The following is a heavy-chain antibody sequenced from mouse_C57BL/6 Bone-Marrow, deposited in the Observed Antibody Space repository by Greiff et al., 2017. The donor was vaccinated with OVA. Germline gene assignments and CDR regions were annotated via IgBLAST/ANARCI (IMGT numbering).Heavy chain of an antibody. CDR2: IRSKSNNYAT. V-gene: IGHV10-1*01. CDR3: VRLNYGSSYAMDY. J-gene: IGHJ4*01. D-gene: IGHD1-1*01. Sequence: EVQVVESGGGLVQPKGSLKLSCAASGFSFNTYAMNWVRQAPGKGLEWVARIRSKSNNYATYYADSVKDRFTISRDDSESMLYLQMNNLKTEDTAMYYCVRLNYGSSYAMDYWGQGTSVTVSS. CDR1: GFSFNTYA.